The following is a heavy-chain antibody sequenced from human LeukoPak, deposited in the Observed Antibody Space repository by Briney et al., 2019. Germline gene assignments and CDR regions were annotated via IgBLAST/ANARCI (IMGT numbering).Heavy chain of an antibody. D-gene: IGHD2-15*01. CDR1: GFTFSSYA. V-gene: IGHV3-23*01. CDR3: AKHDPDNVVVVAATSFDY. J-gene: IGHJ4*02. CDR2: ISCSGGST. Sequence: PGGSLRLSCAASGFTFSSYAMSWVRQAPGKGLEWVSAISCSGGSTYYADSVKGRFSISRDNSKNTLYLQMHSLRAEDTAVYYCAKHDPDNVVVVAATSFDYWGQGTLVTVSS.